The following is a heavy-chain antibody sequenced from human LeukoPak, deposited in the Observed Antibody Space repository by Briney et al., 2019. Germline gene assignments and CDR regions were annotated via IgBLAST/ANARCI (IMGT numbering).Heavy chain of an antibody. CDR1: GFTFSSYW. V-gene: IGHV3-7*01. Sequence: PGGSLRLSCAASGFTFSSYWMSWVRQAPGKGLEWVANIKQDGSEKYYVDSVKGRFTISRDNAKNSLYLQMNSLRAEDTAVYYCARDRAYYDFWSGVIVYWGQGTLVTVSS. CDR3: ARDRAYYDFWSGVIVY. J-gene: IGHJ4*02. CDR2: IKQDGSEK. D-gene: IGHD3-3*01.